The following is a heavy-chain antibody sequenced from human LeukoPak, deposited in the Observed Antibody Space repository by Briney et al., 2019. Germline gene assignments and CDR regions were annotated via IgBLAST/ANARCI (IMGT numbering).Heavy chain of an antibody. CDR2: IIPVFGTA. J-gene: IGHJ4*02. CDR1: GGTLSRYG. Sequence: ASVKVSCKASGGTLSRYGINWVRQAPGQGLEWMGGIIPVFGTANYAQKFQGRATITTDESTSTVYMGLSSLRSDDTAVYYCASLGYCSGGSCYPADLGYWGQGTLVTVSS. D-gene: IGHD2-15*01. V-gene: IGHV1-69*05. CDR3: ASLGYCSGGSCYPADLGY.